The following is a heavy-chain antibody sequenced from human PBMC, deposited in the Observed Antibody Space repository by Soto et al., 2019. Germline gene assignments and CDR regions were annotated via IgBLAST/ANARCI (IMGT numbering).Heavy chain of an antibody. Sequence: QVQLVESGGGVVQPGRSLRLSCAASGFTFSSYGMHWVRQAPGKGLEWVAVISYDGSNKYYADSVKGRFTISRDNSKNTLYLQINSLRAEDTAVYYCAKVAGSYYYGMDVWGQGTTVTVSS. D-gene: IGHD3-10*01. J-gene: IGHJ6*02. CDR2: ISYDGSNK. CDR3: AKVAGSYYYGMDV. CDR1: GFTFSSYG. V-gene: IGHV3-30*18.